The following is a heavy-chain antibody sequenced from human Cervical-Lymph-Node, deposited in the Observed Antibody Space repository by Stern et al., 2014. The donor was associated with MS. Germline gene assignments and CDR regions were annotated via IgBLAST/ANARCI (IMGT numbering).Heavy chain of an antibody. J-gene: IGHJ4*02. CDR3: ARVSVASTEDY. Sequence: VQLVESGSELKKPGASVKISCKASGYTFTNYPMNWVRQAPGQGLEWMGWINTNTGKPTSAQDFTGRFDFSLDTSVSSAYLQISGLKSEDTAVYFCARVSVASTEDYWGQGTLVSVSS. V-gene: IGHV7-4-1*02. D-gene: IGHD6-19*01. CDR2: INTNTGKP. CDR1: GYTFTNYP.